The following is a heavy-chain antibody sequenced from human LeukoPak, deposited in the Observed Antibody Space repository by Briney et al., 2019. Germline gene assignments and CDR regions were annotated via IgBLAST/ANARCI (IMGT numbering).Heavy chain of an antibody. V-gene: IGHV4-34*01. D-gene: IGHD3-22*01. CDR3: ARYYYDSSGYPYPTIWFDP. J-gene: IGHJ5*02. CDR1: GGSFSGYY. Sequence: SETLSLTCAVYGGSFSGYYWSWIRQPPGKGLEWIGEINHSGSTNYNPSLKSRVTISVDTSKNQFSLKLSSVTAADTAVYYCARYYYDSSGYPYPTIWFDPWGQGTLVTVSS. CDR2: INHSGST.